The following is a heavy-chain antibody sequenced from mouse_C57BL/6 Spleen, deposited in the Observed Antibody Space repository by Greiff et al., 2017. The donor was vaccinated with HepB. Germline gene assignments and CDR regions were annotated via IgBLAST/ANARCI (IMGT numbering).Heavy chain of an antibody. V-gene: IGHV1-81*01. CDR2: IYPRSGNT. CDR1: GYTFTSYG. D-gene: IGHD4-1*01. J-gene: IGHJ4*01. CDR3: ARWKLGDYYAMDY. Sequence: VQRVESGAELARPGASVKLSCKASGYTFTSYGISWVKQRTGQGLEWIGEIYPRSGNTYYNEKFKGKATLTADKSSSTAYMELRSLTSEDSAVYFCARWKLGDYYAMDYWGQGTSVTVSS.